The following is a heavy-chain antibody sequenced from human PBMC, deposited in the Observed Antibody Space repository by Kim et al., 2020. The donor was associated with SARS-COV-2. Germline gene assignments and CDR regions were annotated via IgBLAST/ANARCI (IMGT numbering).Heavy chain of an antibody. V-gene: IGHV3-43*02. D-gene: IGHD3-10*01. CDR3: AKDYPPTYYYGSGSYSPHHHYGMHV. CDR2: ITGDGDTT. CDR1: GFNFDDFA. J-gene: IGHJ6*02. Sequence: GGSLRLSCAASGFNFDDFAMHWVRQAPGKGLEWVSHITGDGDTTFYADSVKGRFTISRDNRGNSLYLQMNNLRSKDTALYYCAKDYPPTYYYGSGSYSPHHHYGMHVWGQGPTVTL.